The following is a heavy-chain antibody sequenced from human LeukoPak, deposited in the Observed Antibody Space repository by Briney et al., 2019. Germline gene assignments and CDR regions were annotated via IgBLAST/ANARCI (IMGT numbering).Heavy chain of an antibody. V-gene: IGHV4-39*01. J-gene: IGHJ6*03. CDR3: ARRLGGVLKRGYSYGYLNYYYMDV. CDR1: VGSISSSSYY. Sequence: PSETLSLTCTVSVGSISSSSYYWGWIRQPPGTGLEWIGNMYYSRSTYYNPSLKSRVTISVDTSNNQFSLKLTSVTAADTAVYYCARRLGGVLKRGYSYGYLNYYYMDVWGKGTTVTISS. D-gene: IGHD5-18*01. CDR2: MYYSRST.